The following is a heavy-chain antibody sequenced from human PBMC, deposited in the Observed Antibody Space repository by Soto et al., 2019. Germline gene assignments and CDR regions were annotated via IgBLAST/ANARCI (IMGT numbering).Heavy chain of an antibody. CDR2: INHSGST. V-gene: IGHV4-34*01. Sequence: PSETLSLTCAVYGGSFSGYYWSWIRRPPGKGLEWIGEINHSGSTNYNPSLKSRVTISVDTSKNQFSLKLSSVTAADTAVYYCARRTDSGYDFSPLVAATPDHFDYWGQGTLVTVSS. CDR3: ARRTDSGYDFSPLVAATPDHFDY. CDR1: GGSFSGYY. J-gene: IGHJ4*02. D-gene: IGHD2-15*01.